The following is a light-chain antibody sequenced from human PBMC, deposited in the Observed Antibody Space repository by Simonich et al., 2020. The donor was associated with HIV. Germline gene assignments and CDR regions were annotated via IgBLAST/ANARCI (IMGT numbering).Light chain of an antibody. Sequence: DIQMTQSPSSLSASVGDRVTITCRASQSISSYLNWYQQKPGKAPKLLIYAASSLQSGVPSRFSGSGSGTDFTLTISSLQPEDFATYYCQQDYKYPLTFGGGTKVEIK. CDR2: AAS. CDR3: QQDYKYPLT. J-gene: IGKJ4*01. V-gene: IGKV1-39*01. CDR1: QSISSY.